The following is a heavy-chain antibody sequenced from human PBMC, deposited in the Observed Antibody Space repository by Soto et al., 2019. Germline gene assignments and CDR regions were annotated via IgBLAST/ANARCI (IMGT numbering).Heavy chain of an antibody. Sequence: EVQLVESGGGLVQPGGSLRLSCAASGFTVSSNYMSWVRQAPGKGLEWVSVIYSGGSTYYADSVKGRFTISRDNSKNTLYLQMNSLRAEDTAGYYCARDGRYCSSTSCYYRTWGQGTLVTVSS. CDR2: IYSGGST. V-gene: IGHV3-66*01. CDR1: GFTVSSNY. CDR3: ARDGRYCSSTSCYYRT. D-gene: IGHD2-2*01. J-gene: IGHJ4*02.